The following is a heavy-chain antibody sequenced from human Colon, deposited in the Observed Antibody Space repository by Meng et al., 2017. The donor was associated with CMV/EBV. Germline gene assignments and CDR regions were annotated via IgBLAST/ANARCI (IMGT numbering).Heavy chain of an antibody. CDR3: ARVQPDNYFDS. Sequence: GESLKISCAASGFTFTSYYMAWIRQAPGQGLEWISHISGSGRTITYADSVKGRFTISRDSAMNSLYLQMDSLRPKDTAVYFCARVQPDNYFDSWGQGVLVTVSS. CDR1: GFTFTSYY. D-gene: IGHD5-18*01. V-gene: IGHV3-11*01. J-gene: IGHJ4*02. CDR2: ISGSGRTI.